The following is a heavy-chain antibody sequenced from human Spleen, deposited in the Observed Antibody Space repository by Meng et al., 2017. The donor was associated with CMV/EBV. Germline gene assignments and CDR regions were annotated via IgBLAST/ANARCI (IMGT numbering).Heavy chain of an antibody. CDR3: ARGSMIDY. D-gene: IGHD2/OR15-2a*01. V-gene: IGHV1-18*01. CDR1: GYIFSDFG. Sequence: ASVKVSCKASGYIFSDFGISWVRQAPGQGLEGMGWISASTGDTSYAQNIQGRLTRTTDTSTSTAYMEVRSLRSDDTAVYYSARGSMIDYWGQGTRVTVSS. CDR2: ISASTGDT. J-gene: IGHJ4*02.